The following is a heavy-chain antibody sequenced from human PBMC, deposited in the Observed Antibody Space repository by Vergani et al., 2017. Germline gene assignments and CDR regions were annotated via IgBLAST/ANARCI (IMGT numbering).Heavy chain of an antibody. Sequence: HVEMVQSGAEAKKPGASVKVSCEGSGYTFRNYGISWVRQAPGEGLEWLGWISVYNGETKFAQKFQGRVTLTRDTSTDTAYMEMGSLRSDDTAVYYCARDRGNSGDYNFDYWGQGTLVTVSS. CDR3: ARDRGNSGDYNFDY. CDR2: ISVYNGET. CDR1: GYTFRNYG. D-gene: IGHD1-26*01. V-gene: IGHV1-18*04. J-gene: IGHJ4*02.